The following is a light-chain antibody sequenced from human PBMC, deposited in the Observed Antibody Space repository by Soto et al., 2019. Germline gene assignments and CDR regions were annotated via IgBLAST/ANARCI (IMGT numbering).Light chain of an antibody. V-gene: IGLV2-14*03. Sequence: QSALTQPASVSGSPGQSITISCTGTSSDVGGYNYVSWYQQHPGKAPKLLIYDVSDRPSGVSSRFSGSKSGNTASLTISGLQAEDEADYYCSSYTSSLVLIGGGTQLTVL. CDR1: SSDVGGYNY. CDR2: DVS. CDR3: SSYTSSLVL. J-gene: IGLJ2*01.